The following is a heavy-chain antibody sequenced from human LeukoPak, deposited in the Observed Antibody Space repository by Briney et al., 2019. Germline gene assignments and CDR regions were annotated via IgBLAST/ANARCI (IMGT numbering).Heavy chain of an antibody. V-gene: IGHV3-11*01. D-gene: IGHD3-22*01. Sequence: GGSLRLSCAASGFTFSDYYMSWIRQAPGKGLEWVSYISSSGSTIYCADSVKGRFTISRDNAKNSLYLQMNSLRAEDTAVYYCARDSSDNYYYYYGMDVWGQGTTVTVSS. CDR2: ISSSGSTI. J-gene: IGHJ6*02. CDR3: ARDSSDNYYYYYGMDV. CDR1: GFTFSDYY.